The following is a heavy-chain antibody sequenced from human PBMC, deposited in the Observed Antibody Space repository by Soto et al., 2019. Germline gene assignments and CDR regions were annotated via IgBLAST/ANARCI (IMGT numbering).Heavy chain of an antibody. V-gene: IGHV3-23*01. Sequence: EVQLLESGGGLVQPGGSLRLSCAASGFTFSSYAMSWVRQAPGKGLEWVSAISGSGGSTYYADSVKGRFTISRDNSKNTLYLHMNSLRAEDTAVYYCAKDGVAPYYYASIWGQGTLVTVSS. CDR1: GFTFSSYA. J-gene: IGHJ4*02. D-gene: IGHD3-10*01. CDR2: ISGSGGST. CDR3: AKDGVAPYYYASI.